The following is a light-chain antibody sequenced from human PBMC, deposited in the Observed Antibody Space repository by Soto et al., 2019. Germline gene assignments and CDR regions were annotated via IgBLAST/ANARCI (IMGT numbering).Light chain of an antibody. CDR1: SSDVGAYDY. Sequence: QSALTQPPSASGSPGQSVTISCTGTSSDVGAYDYVSWYQQHPGKAPKLMIYEINNRPSGVPDRFSCSKSGNTASLTVSGLQAEDEADYYCSSFAGSNNFPYVFGSGTKRTVL. J-gene: IGLJ1*01. V-gene: IGLV2-8*01. CDR3: SSFAGSNNFPYV. CDR2: EIN.